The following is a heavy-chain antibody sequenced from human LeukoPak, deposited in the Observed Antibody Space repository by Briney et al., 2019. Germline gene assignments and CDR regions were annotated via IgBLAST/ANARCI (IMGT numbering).Heavy chain of an antibody. CDR3: ARGDRGHNWFDP. J-gene: IGHJ5*02. V-gene: IGHV4-59*01. D-gene: IGHD2-15*01. CDR2: IYCSGST. Sequence: SETLSLTCTVSGVSISSYYWSWIRQPPGKGLEWIGYIYCSGSTNYNPSLKSRVTISVDTSKNQFSLKLSSVTAADTAVYYCARGDRGHNWFDPWGQGTLVTVSS. CDR1: GVSISSYY.